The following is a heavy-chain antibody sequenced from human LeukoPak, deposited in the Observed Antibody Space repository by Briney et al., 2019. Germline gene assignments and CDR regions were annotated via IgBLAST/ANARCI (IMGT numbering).Heavy chain of an antibody. V-gene: IGHV3-23*01. Sequence: GGSLRLSCAASGFTFSDHYMDWVRQAPGKGLEWVSAIRGSGGSTYYADSVKGRFTISRDNSKNTLYLQMNSLRAEDTAVYYCAKDSITIFGVLIIPILDYWGQGTLVTVSS. D-gene: IGHD3-3*01. CDR2: IRGSGGST. CDR3: AKDSITIFGVLIIPILDY. J-gene: IGHJ4*02. CDR1: GFTFSDHY.